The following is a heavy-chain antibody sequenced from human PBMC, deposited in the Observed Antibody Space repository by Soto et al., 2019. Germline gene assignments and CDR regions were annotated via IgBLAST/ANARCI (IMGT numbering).Heavy chain of an antibody. J-gene: IGHJ1*01. D-gene: IGHD1-26*01. CDR2: ISGSGGST. V-gene: IGHV3-23*01. CDR1: GFTFSSYA. Sequence: GGSLRLYCAASGFTFSSYAMSWVRQAPGKGLEWVSAISGSGGSTYYADSVKGRFTISRDNSKNTLYLQMNSLRAEDTAVYYCAKAVVGATSYFQHWGQGTLVTVSS. CDR3: AKAVVGATSYFQH.